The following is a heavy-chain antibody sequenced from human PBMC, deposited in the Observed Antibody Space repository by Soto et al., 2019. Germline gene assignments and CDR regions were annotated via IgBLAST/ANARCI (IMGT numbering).Heavy chain of an antibody. CDR3: ARVRELPYYYGMDV. V-gene: IGHV1-18*01. Sequence: GASVKVSCKASGYTFTSYGISWVRQAPGQGLEWMGWISAYNGNTNYAQKLQGRVTMTTDTSTSTAYMELRSLRSDDTAVYYCARVRELPYYYGMDVWGQGTTVTVSS. CDR2: ISAYNGNT. J-gene: IGHJ6*02. CDR1: GYTFTSYG. D-gene: IGHD3-10*01.